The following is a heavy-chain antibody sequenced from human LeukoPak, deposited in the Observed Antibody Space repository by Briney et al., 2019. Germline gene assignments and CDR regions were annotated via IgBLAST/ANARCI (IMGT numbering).Heavy chain of an antibody. CDR2: IYYSGST. Sequence: SETLSLTCTVSGGSISSGGYYWSWIRQHPGKGLEWIGYIYYSGSTYYNPSLKSRVTISVGTSKNQFSLKLSSMTAAGTAVYYCARGVFRVVVTHPFDYWGQGTLVTVSS. CDR1: GGSISSGGYY. CDR3: ARGVFRVVVTHPFDY. J-gene: IGHJ4*02. D-gene: IGHD3-22*01. V-gene: IGHV4-31*03.